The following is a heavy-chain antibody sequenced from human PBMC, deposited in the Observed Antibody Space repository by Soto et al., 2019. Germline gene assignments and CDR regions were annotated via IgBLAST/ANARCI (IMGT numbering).Heavy chain of an antibody. J-gene: IGHJ4*02. CDR2: ISNTGSRA. CDR1: GYTFTGYY. V-gene: IGHV3-30-3*01. Sequence: SCKASGYTFTGYYMHWVRQAPGQGLEWVAVISNTGSRAHYADSVRGGFTISRYNGENTLSLLMTGPSHEDTDVYYCGTTIAAVGISSSPSGSGGRGALLDHWGQGTLVTVSS. D-gene: IGHD2-15*01. CDR3: GTTIAAVGISSSPSGSGGRGALLDH.